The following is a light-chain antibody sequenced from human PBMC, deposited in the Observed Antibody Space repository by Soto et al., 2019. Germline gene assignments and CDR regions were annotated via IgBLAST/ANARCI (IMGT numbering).Light chain of an antibody. CDR1: SSNIGAGYD. Sequence: QSVLTQPPSVSGAPGQRVTISCTGSSSNIGAGYDVHWYQQLPGTAPKLLISGDTNRPSGVPDRFSGSKAGTSASLANTGLQAKDEADYYCQSYDNSLSGWLFGGGTKLTVL. J-gene: IGLJ2*01. CDR3: QSYDNSLSGWL. CDR2: GDT. V-gene: IGLV1-40*01.